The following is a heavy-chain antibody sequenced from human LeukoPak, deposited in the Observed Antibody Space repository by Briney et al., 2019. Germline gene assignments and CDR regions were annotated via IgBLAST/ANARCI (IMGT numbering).Heavy chain of an antibody. V-gene: IGHV3-30*19. CDR1: GFSFGSYG. Sequence: GQSLRLSCEASGFSFGSYGMHWVRQAPGKGLEWVAVISYDGSNKYYADSVKGRFTISRDNSKNTLYLQMNSLRAEDTAVYYCARDCQYCSSTSCPCGMDVWGQGTTVTVSS. CDR3: ARDCQYCSSTSCPCGMDV. D-gene: IGHD2-2*01. J-gene: IGHJ6*02. CDR2: ISYDGSNK.